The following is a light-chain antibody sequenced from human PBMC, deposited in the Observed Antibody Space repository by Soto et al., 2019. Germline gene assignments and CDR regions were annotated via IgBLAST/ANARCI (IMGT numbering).Light chain of an antibody. V-gene: IGKV3-20*01. J-gene: IGKJ1*01. Sequence: EFVLTQSPGTLSLSPGERATLSCRASQTVSTSHLAWYQQKPGQPPRLLIQSTSTRAAGIPDRFSGGVPGTDFTLTIARLEHEDFAMYYCHHYHFSPWTFGQETKVDVK. CDR2: STS. CDR3: HHYHFSPWT. CDR1: QTVSTSH.